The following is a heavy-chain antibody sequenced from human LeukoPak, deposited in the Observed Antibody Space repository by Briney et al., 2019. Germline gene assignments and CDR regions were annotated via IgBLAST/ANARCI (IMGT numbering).Heavy chain of an antibody. D-gene: IGHD5-18*01. Sequence: GGSLRLSCAASGFTFSRYSMNWVRQAPGKGLEWVSSISSSSSYIYYADSVKGRFTISRDNAKNSLYLQMNSLRAEDTAVYYCARGGGYSYETGYWGQGTLVTVSS. CDR2: ISSSSSYI. J-gene: IGHJ4*02. V-gene: IGHV3-21*01. CDR1: GFTFSRYS. CDR3: ARGGGYSYETGY.